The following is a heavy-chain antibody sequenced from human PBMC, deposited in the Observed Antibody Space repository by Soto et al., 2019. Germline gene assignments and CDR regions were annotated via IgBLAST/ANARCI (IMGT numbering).Heavy chain of an antibody. CDR1: AGSLSNYY. CDR3: ARGGRGSGLFFLYYFDL. J-gene: IGHJ4*02. V-gene: IGHV4-59*01. D-gene: IGHD6-19*01. CDR2: IYHTGST. Sequence: SETLSLTCSVSAGSLSNYYWTWIRQSSGMGLEWIGEIYHTGSTKYNPSLKSRVAISVDMSKNQFSLTLSSVTPADTAVYYCARGGRGSGLFFLYYFDLWGQGTLVTVSS.